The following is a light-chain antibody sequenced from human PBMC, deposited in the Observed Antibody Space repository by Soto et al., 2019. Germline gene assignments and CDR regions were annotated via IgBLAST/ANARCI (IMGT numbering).Light chain of an antibody. V-gene: IGLV2-14*01. CDR2: EVT. CDR3: SSYTTSSTGV. Sequence: QSALTQPASVSGFPGQSITISCTGTSSDVGGLNYVSWYQHHPGNAPKLLIYEVTNRPSGVSDRFSGSKSDNTASLTVSGLQAEDESDYYCSSYTTSSTGVFGGGTKLTVL. J-gene: IGLJ3*02. CDR1: SSDVGGLNY.